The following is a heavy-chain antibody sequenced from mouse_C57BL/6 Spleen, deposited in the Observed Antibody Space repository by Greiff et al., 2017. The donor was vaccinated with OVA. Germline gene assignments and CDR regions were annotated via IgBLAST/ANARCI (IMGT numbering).Heavy chain of an antibody. CDR2: ISSGSSTI. D-gene: IGHD3-1*01. V-gene: IGHV5-17*01. CDR3: ARKPGLGYYFDY. J-gene: IGHJ2*01. CDR1: GFTFSDYG. Sequence: EVKLVESGGGLVKPGGSLKLSCAASGFTFSDYGMHWVRQAPEKGLEWVAYISSGSSTIYYADTVKGRFTISRDNAKNTLFLQMTSLRSEDTAMYYCARKPGLGYYFDYWGQGTTLTVSS.